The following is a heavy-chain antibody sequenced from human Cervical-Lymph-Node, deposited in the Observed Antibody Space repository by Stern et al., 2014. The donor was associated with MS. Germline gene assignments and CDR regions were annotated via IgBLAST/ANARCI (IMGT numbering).Heavy chain of an antibody. Sequence: EVQLVESGGTLVQPGGSLRLSCAASGFTFSSYAMSWVRQAPGTGLEWGSGISGSDGSTFYADSVKGRFTISRDNSKNTLFLQMNSLRAEDTAVYYCAKVYGSGPFDYWGQGTLVTVSS. J-gene: IGHJ4*02. CDR1: GFTFSSYA. CDR3: AKVYGSGPFDY. CDR2: ISGSDGST. D-gene: IGHD6-19*01. V-gene: IGHV3-23*04.